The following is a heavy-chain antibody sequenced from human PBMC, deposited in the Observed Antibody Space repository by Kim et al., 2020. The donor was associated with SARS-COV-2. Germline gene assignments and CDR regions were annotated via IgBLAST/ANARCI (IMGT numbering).Heavy chain of an antibody. V-gene: IGHV3-30-3*01. CDR1: GFTFSSYA. Sequence: GGSLRLSCAASGFTFSSYAMHWVRQAPGKGLEWVAVISYDGSNKYYADSVKGRFTISRDNSKNTLYLQMNSLRAEDTAVYYCARAHQWLVGGVGYWGQGTLVTVSS. CDR3: ARAHQWLVGGVGY. CDR2: ISYDGSNK. D-gene: IGHD6-19*01. J-gene: IGHJ4*02.